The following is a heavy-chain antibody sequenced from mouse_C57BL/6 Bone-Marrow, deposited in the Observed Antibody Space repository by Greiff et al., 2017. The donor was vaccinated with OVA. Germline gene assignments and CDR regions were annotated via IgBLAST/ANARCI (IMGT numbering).Heavy chain of an antibody. CDR2: IYPGSGST. CDR1: GYTFTSYW. D-gene: IGHD3-2*02. Sequence: QVHVKQPGAELVKPGASVKMSCKASGYTFTSYWITWVKQRPGQGLEWIGDIYPGSGSTNYNEKFKSKATLTVDTSSSTAYMQLSSLTSEDSAVYYCARSRGQLRLYAMDYWGQGTSVTVSS. J-gene: IGHJ4*01. CDR3: ARSRGQLRLYAMDY. V-gene: IGHV1-55*01.